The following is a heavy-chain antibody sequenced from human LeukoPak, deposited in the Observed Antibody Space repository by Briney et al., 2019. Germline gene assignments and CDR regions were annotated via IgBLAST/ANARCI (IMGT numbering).Heavy chain of an antibody. CDR3: AKDPSTISSGWYYYFDY. D-gene: IGHD6-19*01. J-gene: IGHJ4*02. CDR2: ISGSGGST. CDR1: GFTFSSYA. V-gene: IGHV3-23*01. Sequence: GGSLRLSCAASGFTFSSYAMSWVRQAPGKGLEWVSAISGSGGSTYYADSVKGRFTISRDNSKNTLYLQMNSLRAEDTAVYYCAKDPSTISSGWYYYFDYWGQGTLVTVSS.